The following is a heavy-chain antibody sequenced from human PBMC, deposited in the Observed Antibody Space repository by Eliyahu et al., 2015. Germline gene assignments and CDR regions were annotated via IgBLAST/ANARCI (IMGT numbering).Heavy chain of an antibody. CDR1: GFTFSSYW. CDR2: IKQDGSEK. Sequence: EVQLVESGGGLVQPGGSLXLSCAAXGFTFSSYWMXWVRQAPGKGLEWVANIKQDGSEKYYVDSVKGRFTISRDNAKNSLYLQMNSLRAEDTAVYYCAREPDYWGQGTLVTVSS. CDR3: AREPDY. J-gene: IGHJ4*02. V-gene: IGHV3-7*01.